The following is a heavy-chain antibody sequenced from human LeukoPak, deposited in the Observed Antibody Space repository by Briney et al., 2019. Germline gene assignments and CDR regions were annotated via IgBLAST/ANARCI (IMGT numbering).Heavy chain of an antibody. CDR1: GFTFSSYA. CDR2: ISYDGSNK. J-gene: IGHJ4*02. D-gene: IGHD2-2*02. V-gene: IGHV3-30-3*01. Sequence: GGSLRLSCAASGFTFSSYAMHWVRQAPGKGLEWVAVISYDGSNKYYADSVKGRFTISRDNSKNTLYPQMNSLRAEDTAVYYCASGYCSSTSCYNIDYWGQGTLVTVSS. CDR3: ASGYCSSTSCYNIDY.